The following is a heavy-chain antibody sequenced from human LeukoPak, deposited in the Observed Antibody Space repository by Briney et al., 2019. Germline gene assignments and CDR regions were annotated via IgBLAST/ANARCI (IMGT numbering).Heavy chain of an antibody. CDR3: AAGRSSGWTLDY. V-gene: IGHV1-46*01. D-gene: IGHD6-19*01. CDR2: INPSGGST. CDR1: GYTFSTYY. Sequence: GASVKVSCKASGYTFSTYYMHWVRQAPGQGLEWMGIINPSGGSTSYAQKFQGRVTMTRDTSTSTVYMELSSLRSEDTAVYYCAAGRSSGWTLDYWGQGTLVTVSS. J-gene: IGHJ4*02.